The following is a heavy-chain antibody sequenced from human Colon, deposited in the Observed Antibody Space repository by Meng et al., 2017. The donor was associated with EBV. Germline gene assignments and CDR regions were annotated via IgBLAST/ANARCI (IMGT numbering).Heavy chain of an antibody. J-gene: IGHJ4*02. CDR3: ARGKQDAWELLAY. Sequence: QVQRQESGPGLGKPSGTLSLTCGVSGFSISSNIRWTWVRQPPGKGLEWIGDIDDSGSTNYNPSLNSRISISLDKSKNHFSLKVNSVTAADTAVYYCARGKQDAWELLAYWGQGALVTVSS. CDR1: GFSISSNIR. CDR2: IDDSGST. D-gene: IGHD1-26*01. V-gene: IGHV4-4*02.